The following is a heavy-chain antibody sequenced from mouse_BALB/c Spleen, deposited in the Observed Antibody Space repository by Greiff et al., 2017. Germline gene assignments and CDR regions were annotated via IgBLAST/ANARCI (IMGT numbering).Heavy chain of an antibody. Sequence: QVQLQQSAAELARPGASVKLSCKASGYTFTSYYMYWVKQRPGQGLEWIGEINPSNGGTNFNEKFKSKATLTVDKSSSTAYMQLSSLTSEDSAVYYCTPYYRSSFAYWGQGALVTVSA. CDR1: GYTFTSYY. D-gene: IGHD2-14*01. CDR3: TPYYRSSFAY. V-gene: IGHV1S81*02. CDR2: INPSNGGT. J-gene: IGHJ3*01.